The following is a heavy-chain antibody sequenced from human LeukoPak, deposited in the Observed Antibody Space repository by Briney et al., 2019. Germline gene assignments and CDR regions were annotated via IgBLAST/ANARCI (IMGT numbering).Heavy chain of an antibody. CDR2: ISSSSSYI. V-gene: IGHV3-21*01. J-gene: IGHJ4*02. CDR1: GFTFSSYS. CDR3: ARDKGGGLVGSTTSDY. Sequence: PGGSLRLSCAASGFTFSSYSLNWVRQAPGKGLEWVSSISSSSSYINYEDSVKGRFTISRDNAKNSLSLQMNSLRAEDTAVYYCARDKGGGLVGSTTSDYWGQGTLVTVSS. D-gene: IGHD5/OR15-5a*01.